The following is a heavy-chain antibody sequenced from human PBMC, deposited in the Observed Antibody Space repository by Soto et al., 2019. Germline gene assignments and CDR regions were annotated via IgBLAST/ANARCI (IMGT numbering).Heavy chain of an antibody. CDR2: ISDRGDI. CDR1: GISITSFY. V-gene: IGHV4-59*08. J-gene: IGHJ5*01. Sequence: SETLSLPCTVSGISITSFYWNWFRQSPGKGLEWIGQISDRGDINYNPPLESRVAISTDTSKNQVSLTLTAVNAADTAVYFCARGRHWFASWGQGTLVTVSS. CDR3: ARGRHWFAS.